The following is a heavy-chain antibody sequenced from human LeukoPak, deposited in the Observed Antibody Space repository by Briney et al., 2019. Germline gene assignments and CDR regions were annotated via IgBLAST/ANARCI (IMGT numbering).Heavy chain of an antibody. Sequence: GASVKVSCKASGYTFTGYYMHWVRQAPGQGLEWMGRISVHSGQTNYVQKFQDRVTMTTDTSTSTAYMELRSLGSGDTAVYYCAREGYYYHTSNGDDHWGQGTLVTVSS. CDR2: ISVHSGQT. CDR3: AREGYYYHTSNGDDH. V-gene: IGHV1-18*04. J-gene: IGHJ5*02. D-gene: IGHD3-22*01. CDR1: GYTFTGYY.